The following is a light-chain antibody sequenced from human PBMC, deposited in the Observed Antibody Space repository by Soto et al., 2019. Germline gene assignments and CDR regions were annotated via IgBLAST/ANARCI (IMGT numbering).Light chain of an antibody. Sequence: QSVLTQPASVSGSPGQSITISCTGTSSDVGGYKYVSWYQQHPGKAPKVMIYDVSNRPSGVSDRFSGSKSGNTASLTISGLQAEDEAEYYCFSFRNNNAPRVLGTGTKVTVL. CDR1: SSDVGGYKY. CDR3: FSFRNNNAPRV. V-gene: IGLV2-14*03. J-gene: IGLJ1*01. CDR2: DVS.